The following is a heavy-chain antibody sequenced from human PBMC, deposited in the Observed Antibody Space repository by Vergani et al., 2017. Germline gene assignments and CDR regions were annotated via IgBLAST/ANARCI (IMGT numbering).Heavy chain of an antibody. CDR3: ARLNDILTGYIDY. J-gene: IGHJ4*02. CDR2: IYYSGIT. V-gene: IGHV4-59*08. D-gene: IGHD3-9*01. Sequence: QVQLQETGPGLVKPSETLSLTCTVSGGSLSSYYWSWIRQRPGEGLEWIGYIYYSGITNYNTPRKSRVTISVDTSKNQFSLKRSSVDAADTAVYYCARLNDILTGYIDYWGQGTLVTVSS. CDR1: GGSLSSYY.